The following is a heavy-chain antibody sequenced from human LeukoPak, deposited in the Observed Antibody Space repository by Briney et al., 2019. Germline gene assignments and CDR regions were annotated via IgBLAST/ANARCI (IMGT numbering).Heavy chain of an antibody. CDR3: ARHILAADTLCY. D-gene: IGHD6-13*01. CDR2: ITSSSSSM. CDR1: GFTFSDYY. J-gene: IGHJ4*02. Sequence: PGGSLRLSCAASGFTFSDYYMSWIRQAPGKGLEWISYITSSSSSMFYADSVKGRFTISRDNAKNSLYLQMDSLRAEDTAMYYCARHILAADTLCYWGQGTLVTVSS. V-gene: IGHV3-11*01.